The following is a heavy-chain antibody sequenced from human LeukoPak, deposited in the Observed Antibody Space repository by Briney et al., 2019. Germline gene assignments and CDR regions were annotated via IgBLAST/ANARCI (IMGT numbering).Heavy chain of an antibody. CDR3: ARQMVTTSLGAFDI. D-gene: IGHD4-17*01. V-gene: IGHV4-59*08. J-gene: IGHJ3*02. CDR2: IYYSGST. CDR1: GGSISSYY. Sequence: SETLSLTCTVSGGSISSYYWSWIRQPPRKGLEWIGYIYYSGSTNYNPSLKSRVTISVDTSKNQFSLKLSSVTAADTAVYYCARQMVTTSLGAFDIWGQGTMVTVSS.